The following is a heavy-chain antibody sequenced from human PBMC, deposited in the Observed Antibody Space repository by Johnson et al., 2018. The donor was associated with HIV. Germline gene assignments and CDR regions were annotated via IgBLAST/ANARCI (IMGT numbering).Heavy chain of an antibody. J-gene: IGHJ3*02. Sequence: VQLVESGGGLVQPGGSLRLSCAASGFTVSSNYMSWVRQAPGKGLEWVSHISSSGNNKYYADSVKGRFTISRANSKNTLYLQMNSLRADDTAVYYCARDRAPVYSSSSSPFDAFDIWGQGTMVTVSS. V-gene: IGHV3-48*01. D-gene: IGHD6-6*01. CDR1: GFTVSSNY. CDR2: ISSSGNNK. CDR3: ARDRAPVYSSSSSPFDAFDI.